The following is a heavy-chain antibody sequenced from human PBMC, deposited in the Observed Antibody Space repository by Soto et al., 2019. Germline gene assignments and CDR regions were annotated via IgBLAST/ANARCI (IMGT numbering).Heavy chain of an antibody. CDR3: ARRARPGFYYMDV. CDR2: ISSNAVGT. V-gene: IGHV3-64*01. CDR1: GFTLSGYT. J-gene: IGHJ6*03. Sequence: EVQMAESGGGLAQPGGSLRLSCAASGFTLSGYTMDWVRQAPGKGLEYISGISSNAVGTYYANSVQGRFTISRDNSKNTVYLQMGSLRPEDMAVYYCARRARPGFYYMDVWGKGTTVTVSS. D-gene: IGHD6-6*01.